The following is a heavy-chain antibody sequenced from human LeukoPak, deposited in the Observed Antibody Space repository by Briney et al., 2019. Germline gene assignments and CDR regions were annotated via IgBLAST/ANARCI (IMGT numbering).Heavy chain of an antibody. Sequence: GGSLRLSFAASGFTFSTYAMNGVRQAPGKGLEWVSGISGSSASTYYADSVKGRFTISRDNSKNTLYVQMNSMRAEDTAVYYCAVGSYYFDSWGQGTLVTVSS. V-gene: IGHV3-23*01. CDR1: GFTFSTYA. CDR2: ISGSSAST. CDR3: AVGSYYFDS. J-gene: IGHJ4*02. D-gene: IGHD3-10*01.